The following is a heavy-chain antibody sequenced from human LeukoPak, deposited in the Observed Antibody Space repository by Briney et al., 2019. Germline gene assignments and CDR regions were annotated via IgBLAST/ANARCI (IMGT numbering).Heavy chain of an antibody. CDR2: IYYSGST. CDR1: GGSISSSGQY. V-gene: IGHV4-39*01. Sequence: SETLSLTCTVSGGSISSSGQYWGWIRQPPGKGLEWIGTIYYSGSTYYNPSLKSRVTVSVDTSKNQFSLELSSVTAADTAVYYCARHRAYSSGWFDYWGQGTLVTVSS. CDR3: ARHRAYSSGWFDY. D-gene: IGHD6-19*01. J-gene: IGHJ4*02.